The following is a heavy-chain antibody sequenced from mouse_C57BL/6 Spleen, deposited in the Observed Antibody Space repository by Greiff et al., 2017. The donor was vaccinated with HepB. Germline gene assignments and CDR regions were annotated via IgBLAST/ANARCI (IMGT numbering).Heavy chain of an antibody. J-gene: IGHJ2*01. D-gene: IGHD1-1*01. CDR3: ARDYYGSSRDFDY. V-gene: IGHV1-80*01. Sequence: VQLQQSGAELVKPGASVKISCKASGYAFSSYWMNWVKQRPGKGLEWIGQIYPGDGDTNYNGKFKGKATLTADKSSSTAYMQLSSLTSEDSAVYFCARDYYGSSRDFDYWGQGTTLTVSS. CDR2: IYPGDGDT. CDR1: GYAFSSYW.